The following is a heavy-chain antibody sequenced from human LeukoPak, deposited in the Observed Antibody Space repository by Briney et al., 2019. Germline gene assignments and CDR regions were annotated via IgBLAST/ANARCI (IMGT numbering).Heavy chain of an antibody. CDR3: GRGGSSWLYFFEY. J-gene: IGHJ4*02. D-gene: IGHD6-13*01. V-gene: IGHV3-23*01. Sequence: PGGSLRLSCAASGFTFSTYAMSWVRQAPGKGLEWVSSISGGGGNTYLADSVKSRFTISRDNSKNTLYLQMNSLRAEDTALYYCGRGGSSWLYFFEYWGQGTPVTVSS. CDR1: GFTFSTYA. CDR2: ISGGGGNT.